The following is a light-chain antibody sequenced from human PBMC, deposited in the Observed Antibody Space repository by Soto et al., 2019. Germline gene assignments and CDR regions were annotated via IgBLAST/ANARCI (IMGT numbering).Light chain of an antibody. V-gene: IGKV3D-20*01. CDR3: QQSYSTPYT. CDR1: QSVTNNY. CDR2: DAS. J-gene: IGKJ2*01. Sequence: EIVLTQSPATLSLSPGDRVTLSCGASQSVTNNYLAWYQQKPGLAPRLLIYDASYRANGIPDRFSGSGSGTDFTLTISSLQPEDFATYYCQQSYSTPYTFGQGTKVDIK.